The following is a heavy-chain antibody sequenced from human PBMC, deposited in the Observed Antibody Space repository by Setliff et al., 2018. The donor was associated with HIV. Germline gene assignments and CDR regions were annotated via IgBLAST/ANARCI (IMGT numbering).Heavy chain of an antibody. CDR1: GYNFATYY. J-gene: IGHJ4*02. V-gene: IGHV5-51*01. Sequence: PGESLKISCRTSGYNFATYYIAWVRQMPGKGPEWMGSDNPGDSSTKYNPSLQGQVTMSADKLINTAYLQWSSLKASDTAMYYCATRLLGYSGYGYWGQGTLVTSPQ. CDR2: DNPGDSST. CDR3: ATRLLGYSGYGY. D-gene: IGHD5-12*01.